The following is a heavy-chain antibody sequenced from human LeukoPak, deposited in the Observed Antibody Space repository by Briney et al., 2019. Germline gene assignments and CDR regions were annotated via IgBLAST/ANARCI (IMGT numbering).Heavy chain of an antibody. Sequence: GRSLRLSCAASGFTFDDYAMHWVRQAPGKGLEWVSGISWNSGSIGYADSVKGRFTISRDNAKSSLYLQMNSLRAEDTALYYCAKETSIVGATKAFDYWGQGTLVTVSS. CDR1: GFTFDDYA. D-gene: IGHD1-26*01. V-gene: IGHV3-9*01. J-gene: IGHJ4*02. CDR2: ISWNSGSI. CDR3: AKETSIVGATKAFDY.